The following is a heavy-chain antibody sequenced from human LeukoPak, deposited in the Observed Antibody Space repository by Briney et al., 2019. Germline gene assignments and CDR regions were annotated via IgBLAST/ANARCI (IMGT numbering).Heavy chain of an antibody. D-gene: IGHD1/OR15-1a*01. CDR2: IWYDGSNK. V-gene: IGHV3-33*01. J-gene: IGHJ4*02. Sequence: PGGSLRLSCAASGFTFSTYGMHWVRQAPGKGLEWVAVIWYDGSNKYYADSVKGRFAISRDNSKNTLYLEMNSLRPEDTAVYYCARFRAATTRFDYWGQGTLVTVSS. CDR3: ARFRAATTRFDY. CDR1: GFTFSTYG.